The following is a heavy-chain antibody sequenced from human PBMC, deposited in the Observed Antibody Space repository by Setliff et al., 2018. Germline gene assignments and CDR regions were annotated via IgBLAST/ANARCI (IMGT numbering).Heavy chain of an antibody. CDR3: ARHKSNGSGSYPSLYMDV. D-gene: IGHD3-10*01. Sequence: PSETLSLTCTVSGDSMSDSYWIWIRQAPGKGLENIAFIYYSGSTYYNPSLKSRVTISMDTSKNHFSLKLSSVTAADTAVYYCARHKSNGSGSYPSLYMDVWGKGIMVTVSS. CDR1: GDSMSDSY. J-gene: IGHJ6*03. CDR2: IYYSGST. V-gene: IGHV4-59*08.